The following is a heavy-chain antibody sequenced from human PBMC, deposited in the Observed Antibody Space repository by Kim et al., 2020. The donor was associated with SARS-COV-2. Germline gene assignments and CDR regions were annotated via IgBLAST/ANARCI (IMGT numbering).Heavy chain of an antibody. CDR2: ITSSSTYI. CDR3: TRAVGCSGTTCHSDY. V-gene: IGHV3-21*01. D-gene: IGHD2-2*02. CDR1: GFTFSSYS. J-gene: IGHJ4*01. Sequence: GGSLRLSWAASGFTFSSYSMIWVRQPPGKGLEWVSSITSSSTYIYYADSVKGRLTISRDNAKKSLYLQMNSLRVEDTAVYYCTRAVGCSGTTCHSDYWGHGTLVTVSS.